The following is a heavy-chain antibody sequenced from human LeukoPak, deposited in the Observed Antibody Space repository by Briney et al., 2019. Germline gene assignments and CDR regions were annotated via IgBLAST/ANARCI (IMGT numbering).Heavy chain of an antibody. D-gene: IGHD3-3*01. Sequence: GGSLRLSCAASGFTFISYGMSWVRQAPGKGRKWVSYISSSGSTIYYADSVKGRFTISRDNAKNSLYLQMNSLRAEDTAVYYCARDVYDFWSGYKALDYWGQGTLVTVSS. CDR1: GFTFISYG. J-gene: IGHJ4*02. V-gene: IGHV3-48*04. CDR3: ARDVYDFWSGYKALDY. CDR2: ISSSGSTI.